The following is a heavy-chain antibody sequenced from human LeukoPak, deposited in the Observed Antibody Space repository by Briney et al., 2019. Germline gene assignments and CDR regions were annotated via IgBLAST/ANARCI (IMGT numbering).Heavy chain of an antibody. Sequence: GESLRTSRHASGYSLNTFWIGLVRQMPGQGLEWVGAIYPADSETRYRPSFQRQVTISADYYIKTTSLQWRSLNAADAGIYYCARVADVVDWFDPWGQGTLVSVSS. CDR3: ARVADVVDWFDP. CDR1: GYSLNTFW. D-gene: IGHD2-21*01. V-gene: IGHV5-51*01. CDR2: IYPADSET. J-gene: IGHJ5*02.